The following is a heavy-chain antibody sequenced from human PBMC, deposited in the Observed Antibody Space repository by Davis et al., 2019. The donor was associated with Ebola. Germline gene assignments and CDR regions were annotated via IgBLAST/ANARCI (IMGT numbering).Heavy chain of an antibody. D-gene: IGHD1-26*01. CDR1: GYGFADYW. Sequence: GESLKISCKGSGYGFADYWIAWVRQTPGKGLEWMGIIYAGDSDSRYSPSFEGQVIISVDRSINTAYLQWRSLRASDTAIYYCARQGGGSGRFTSFDYWGQGTLVTVSS. CDR2: IYAGDSDS. CDR3: ARQGGGSGRFTSFDY. J-gene: IGHJ4*02. V-gene: IGHV5-51*01.